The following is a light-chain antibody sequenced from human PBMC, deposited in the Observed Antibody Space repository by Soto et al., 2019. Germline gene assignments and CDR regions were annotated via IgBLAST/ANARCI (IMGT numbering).Light chain of an antibody. CDR2: GAS. Sequence: DIQMTQSPSSLTASVGDRVTISCRASQGFSNSLAWYQQKPGKVPTLLIYGASILQSGVPSRFSGSGSGTEFTLTISSLQPEDVATYYCQKYDSAPLTVGGGTKVEIK. CDR3: QKYDSAPLT. CDR1: QGFSNS. V-gene: IGKV1-27*01. J-gene: IGKJ4*01.